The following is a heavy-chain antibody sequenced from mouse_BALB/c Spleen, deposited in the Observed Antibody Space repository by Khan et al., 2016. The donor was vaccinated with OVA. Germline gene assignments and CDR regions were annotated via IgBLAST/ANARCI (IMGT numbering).Heavy chain of an antibody. CDR3: ARGNYNGSSSWFGY. V-gene: IGHV1-9*01. Sequence: QVQLQQSGAELMKPGASVKISCKATGYTFSSYWIEWVKQRPGHGLEWIGEILPGSGRNNYNEKFKGKATFTADTSSNTAYMQLSNLTSDDSAVYYWARGNYNGSSSWFGYWGQGTLVTVSA. D-gene: IGHD1-1*01. CDR2: ILPGSGRN. J-gene: IGHJ3*01. CDR1: GYTFSSYW.